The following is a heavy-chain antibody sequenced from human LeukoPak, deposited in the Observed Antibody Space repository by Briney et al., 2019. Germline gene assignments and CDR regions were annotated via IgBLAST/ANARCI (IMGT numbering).Heavy chain of an antibody. Sequence: QTGGSLRLSCAASAFSFSNYGMHWVRQAPGKGLEWVAVISYDGSNKYYADSVKGRFTISRDNSKNTLYLQMNSLRAEDTAVYYCAKDRGSSSWEGYGMDVWGQGTTVTVSS. D-gene: IGHD6-13*01. V-gene: IGHV3-30*19. CDR1: AFSFSNYG. J-gene: IGHJ6*02. CDR2: ISYDGSNK. CDR3: AKDRGSSSWEGYGMDV.